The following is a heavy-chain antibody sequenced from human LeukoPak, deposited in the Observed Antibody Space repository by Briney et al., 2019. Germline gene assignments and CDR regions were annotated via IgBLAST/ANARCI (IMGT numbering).Heavy chain of an antibody. V-gene: IGHV3-23*01. CDR2: ISGSGGST. D-gene: IGHD3-10*01. J-gene: IGHJ4*02. CDR1: GFSFSSYA. CDR3: AKGPGRYYGSGSYPLFDY. Sequence: GGSLRLSCAASGFSFSSYAMGWVRQAPGKGLEWVSGISGSGGSTYYADPVKGRFTISRDNSKNTLYLQMNSLRADDTAVYYCAKGPGRYYGSGSYPLFDYWGQGTLVTVSS.